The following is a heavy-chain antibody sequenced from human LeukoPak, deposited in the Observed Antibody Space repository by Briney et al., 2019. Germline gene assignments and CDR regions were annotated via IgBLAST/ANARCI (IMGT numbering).Heavy chain of an antibody. CDR2: IYHSGST. J-gene: IGHJ4*02. CDR3: ARAYSGYADY. D-gene: IGHD5-12*01. Sequence: TSETLSLTCTVSGYSISSGYYWGWIRQPPGKGLEWIGSIYHSGSTYYNPSLKSRVTISVDTSKNQFSLKLSSVTAADTAVYYCARAYSGYADYWGQGTLVTVSS. V-gene: IGHV4-38-2*02. CDR1: GYSISSGYY.